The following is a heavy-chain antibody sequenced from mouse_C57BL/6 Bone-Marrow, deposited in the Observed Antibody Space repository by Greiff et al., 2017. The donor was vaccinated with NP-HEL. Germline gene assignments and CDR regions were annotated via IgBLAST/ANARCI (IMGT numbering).Heavy chain of an antibody. CDR2: ISNGGGST. D-gene: IGHD3-2*02. V-gene: IGHV5-12*01. CDR3: ARGTAQATYPDY. Sequence: EVNVVESGGGLVQPGGSLKLSCAASGFTFSDYYMYWVRQTPEKRLEWVAYISNGGGSTYYPDTVKGRFTISRDNAKNTLYLQMSRLKSEDTAMYYCARGTAQATYPDYWGQGTTRTVSS. CDR1: GFTFSDYY. J-gene: IGHJ2*01.